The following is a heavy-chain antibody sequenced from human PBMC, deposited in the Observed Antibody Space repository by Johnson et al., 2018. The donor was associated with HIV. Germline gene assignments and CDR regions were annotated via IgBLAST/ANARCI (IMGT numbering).Heavy chain of an antibody. CDR3: AREGVSGSYYDAFDL. D-gene: IGHD1-26*01. CDR2: KWNGGST. J-gene: IGHJ3*01. CDR1: GFTVSSNY. V-gene: IGHV3-66*02. Sequence: VQLVESGGGLVQPGGSLRLSCAASGFTVSSNYMSWVRQAPGKGLEWVSGIKWNGGSTGYADSVKGRFTISRDNAKNTLFLQMDSLRADDTAVYYCAREGVSGSYYDAFDLWGQGTMVTVSS.